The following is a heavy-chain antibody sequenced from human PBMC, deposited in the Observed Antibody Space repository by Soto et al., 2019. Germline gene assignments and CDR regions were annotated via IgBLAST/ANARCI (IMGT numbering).Heavy chain of an antibody. CDR1: GYTFTGYY. J-gene: IGHJ4*02. CDR2: INPNSGGT. D-gene: IGHD2-2*01. Sequence: ASVKVSCKASGYTFTGYYMHWVRQAPGQGLEWMGWINPNSGGTNYAQKFQGWVTMTRDTSISTAYMELSRLRSDDTAVYYCARDHHFGDIVVVPAADGFDYWGQGTLVTVSS. V-gene: IGHV1-2*04. CDR3: ARDHHFGDIVVVPAADGFDY.